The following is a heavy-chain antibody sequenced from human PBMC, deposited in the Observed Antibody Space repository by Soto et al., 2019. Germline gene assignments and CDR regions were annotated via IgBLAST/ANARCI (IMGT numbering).Heavy chain of an antibody. V-gene: IGHV2-70*01. J-gene: IGHJ6*02. D-gene: IGHD6-13*01. CDR2: IDWDDDK. Sequence: GPTLVNPTQTLTLTCTFSGFSLSTSGMCVSWIRQPPGKALEWLALIDWDDDKYYSTSLKTRLTISKDTSKNQVVLTMTNMDPVDTATYYCARIVVTAAAGYYYYYGMDVWGQGTTVTVSS. CDR3: ARIVVTAAAGYYYYYGMDV. CDR1: GFSLSTSGMC.